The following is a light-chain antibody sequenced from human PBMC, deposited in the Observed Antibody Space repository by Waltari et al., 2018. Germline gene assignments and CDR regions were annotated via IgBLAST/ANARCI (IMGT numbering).Light chain of an antibody. CDR2: GSS. CDR1: QSVSRS. CDR3: QNYVTSLAT. V-gene: IGKV3-20*01. Sequence: EIVLTQSPGTLSLSPGESATLSCRASQSVSRSLACYQQKLGEAPSLLIYGSSSRATCIPDRFSCSGSGTDFSLTIARLEPEDFSVYYCQNYVTSLATFGQGTKVEIK. J-gene: IGKJ1*01.